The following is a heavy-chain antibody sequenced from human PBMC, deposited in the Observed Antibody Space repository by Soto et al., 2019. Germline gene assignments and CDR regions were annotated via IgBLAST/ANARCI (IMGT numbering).Heavy chain of an antibody. Sequence: ASVKVSCKASGYTSTTYDINWVRQAPGQGLEWMGWMNPNRTNTGYAEKFQGRVTMTRDTSISTAYMELSSLRYDDTAVYYCVRGGFLSHDHVIIAPATLGFDPWGQGTLVTVSS. CDR1: GYTSTTYD. D-gene: IGHD2-2*01. CDR3: VRGGFLSHDHVIIAPATLGFDP. J-gene: IGHJ5*02. CDR2: MNPNRTNT. V-gene: IGHV1-8*01.